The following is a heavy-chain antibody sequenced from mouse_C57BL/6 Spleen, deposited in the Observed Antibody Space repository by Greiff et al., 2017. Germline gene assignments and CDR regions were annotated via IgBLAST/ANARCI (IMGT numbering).Heavy chain of an antibody. V-gene: IGHV5-17*01. CDR2: ISSGSSTI. D-gene: IGHD2-2*01. CDR3: ARDMGYGYDLDY. J-gene: IGHJ4*01. CDR1: GFTFSDYG. Sequence: DVKLVESGGGLVKPGGSLKLSCAASGFTFSDYGMHWVRQAPEKGLEWVAYISSGSSTIYYADTVKGRFTISRDNAKNTLFLQMTSLRSEDTAMYYCARDMGYGYDLDYWGQGTSVTVSS.